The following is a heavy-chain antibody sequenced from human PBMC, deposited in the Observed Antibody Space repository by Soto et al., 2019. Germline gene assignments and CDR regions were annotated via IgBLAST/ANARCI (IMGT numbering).Heavy chain of an antibody. D-gene: IGHD6-13*01. J-gene: IGHJ6*02. CDR2: IWNDGSNS. V-gene: IGHV3-33*01. CDR3: ARRQIPPPTRGAANARGAMDV. CDR1: GFTFNNYG. Sequence: QVQLVESGGGVVQPGRSLRLSCAASGFTFNNYGMHWVRQAPGKGLEWLAVIWNDGSNSSYANSVKGRFTSSRDNSKNTLYLQMSSLRAEDTGVYYCARRQIPPPTRGAANARGAMDVWGQGTTVTVSS.